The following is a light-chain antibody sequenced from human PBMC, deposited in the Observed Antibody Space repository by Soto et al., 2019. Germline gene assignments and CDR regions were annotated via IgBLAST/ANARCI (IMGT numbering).Light chain of an antibody. V-gene: IGLV4-69*01. J-gene: IGLJ1*01. Sequence: QSVLTQSPSASASLGASVKLTCTLSSGHSSYAIAWHQQQPQKGPRYLMKLNSDGSHSKGDGIPDRFSGSSSGAERYLTISRLQSEDEGDYYCQTWGTDIQVFGTGTKLTVL. CDR3: QTWGTDIQV. CDR2: LNSDGSH. CDR1: SGHSSYA.